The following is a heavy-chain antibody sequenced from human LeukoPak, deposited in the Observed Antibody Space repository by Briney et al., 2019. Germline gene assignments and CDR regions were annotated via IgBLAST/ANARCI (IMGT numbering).Heavy chain of an antibody. D-gene: IGHD6-13*01. CDR3: ARDASSSWYSPESYYYYMDV. CDR1: GGSISSSNW. J-gene: IGHJ6*03. CDR2: IYHSGST. V-gene: IGHV4-4*02. Sequence: SETLSLTCAVSGGSISSSNWWSWVRQPPGKGLEWIGEIYHSGSTNYNPSLKSRVTISVDKSKNQFSLKLSSVTAADTAVYYCARDASSSWYSPESYYYYMDVWGKGTTVTVSS.